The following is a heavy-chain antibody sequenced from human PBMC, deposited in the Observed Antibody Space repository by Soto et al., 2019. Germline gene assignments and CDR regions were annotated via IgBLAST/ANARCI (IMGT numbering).Heavy chain of an antibody. CDR2: LYTRGTT. CDR1: GASISNFY. V-gene: IGHV4-4*07. Sequence: SETLSLTCSVSGASISNFYWSWIRQSAGKGLEWIGRLYTRGTTDYNPSLKSRFTMSIDTSKNRVSLSLTSVTAADTAVYYCAKGGTYYFDSWGQGIVVTVSS. D-gene: IGHD3-16*01. CDR3: AKGGTYYFDS. J-gene: IGHJ4*02.